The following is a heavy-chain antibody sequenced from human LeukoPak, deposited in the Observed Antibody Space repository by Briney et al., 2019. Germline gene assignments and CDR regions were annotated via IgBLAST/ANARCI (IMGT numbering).Heavy chain of an antibody. D-gene: IGHD2-21*02. CDR3: ARGRDSYQPIAP. CDR1: GYTFTSYY. J-gene: IGHJ4*03. Sequence: ASVKVSCKASGYTFTSYYINWVRQATGQGLEWMGWMNPNSGNTGYAQNFQGRVTMTRNTSITTAYMELNSLTSDDTAVYYCARGRDSYQPIAPWGQGTLVTVSS. V-gene: IGHV1-8*01. CDR2: MNPNSGNT.